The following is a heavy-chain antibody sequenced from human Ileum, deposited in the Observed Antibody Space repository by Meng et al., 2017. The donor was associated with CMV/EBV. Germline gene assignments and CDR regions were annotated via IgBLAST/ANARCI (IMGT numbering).Heavy chain of an antibody. Sequence: LTCTVAGDSVTTRGHFWRWIRQSPGKGLEWIGYISYSATTQYNPSFRSRVSILVDASNSQFSLKLTSVTVADTAIYFCARGYSDFDYWGQGTLVTVSS. V-gene: IGHV4-61*08. J-gene: IGHJ4*02. CDR3: ARGYSDFDY. CDR1: GDSVTTRGHF. D-gene: IGHD5-18*01. CDR2: ISYSATT.